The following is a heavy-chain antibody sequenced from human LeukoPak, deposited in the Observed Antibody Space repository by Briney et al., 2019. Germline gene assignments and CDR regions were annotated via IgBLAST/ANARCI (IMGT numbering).Heavy chain of an antibody. CDR2: INTNTGNP. J-gene: IGHJ4*02. V-gene: IGHV7-4-1*02. Sequence: ASVNVSCKASGYTFTSYAMNWVRQAPGQGLEWMGWINTNTGNPTYAQGFTGRFVFSLDTSVSTAYLQISSLKAEDTAVYYCARVTGTLWFGESHYFDYWGQGTLVTVSS. CDR1: GYTFTSYA. D-gene: IGHD3-10*01. CDR3: ARVTGTLWFGESHYFDY.